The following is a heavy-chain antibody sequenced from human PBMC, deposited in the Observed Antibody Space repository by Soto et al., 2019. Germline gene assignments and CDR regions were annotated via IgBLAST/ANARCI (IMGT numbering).Heavy chain of an antibody. D-gene: IGHD1-26*01. CDR3: ARPTASRYLSGSACYVINWFDT. CDR2: IWYDGSNR. CDR1: GFTFTSHG. V-gene: IGHV3-33*01. Sequence: QVQLVESGGGVVQPGRSLTLSCVASGFTFTSHGMHWVRQAPGKGLEWVAVIWYDGSNRQYADSVKGRFTISRDNSKNSLDLQRNSLGVKDTAGYYCARPTASRYLSGSACYVINWFDTWGQGTLVNVSS. J-gene: IGHJ5*02.